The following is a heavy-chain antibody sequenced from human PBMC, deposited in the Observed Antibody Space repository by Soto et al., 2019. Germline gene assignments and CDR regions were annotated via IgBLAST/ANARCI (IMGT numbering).Heavy chain of an antibody. CDR3: ARGWTVTIPYYYYGMDV. Sequence: ASVKVSCKASGYTFINYYMHWVRQAPGQGFEWMGRISAYNGNTNYAQKLQGRVTMTTDTSTSTAYMELRSLRSDDTAVYYCARGWTVTIPYYYYGMDVWGQGTTVTVSS. D-gene: IGHD4-17*01. CDR2: ISAYNGNT. CDR1: GYTFINYY. V-gene: IGHV1-18*01. J-gene: IGHJ6*02.